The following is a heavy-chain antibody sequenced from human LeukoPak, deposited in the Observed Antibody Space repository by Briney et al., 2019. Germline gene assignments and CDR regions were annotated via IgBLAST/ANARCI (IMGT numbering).Heavy chain of an antibody. CDR2: IKQDGSEK. J-gene: IGHJ4*02. Sequence: GGSLRLSCAASGFTLSSYWMSWVRQAPGKGLEWVANIKQDGSEKYYVDSVKGRFTISRDNAKNSLYLQMNSLRAEDTAVYYCARVSYYYDSSGYYTYWGQGTLVTVSS. CDR3: ARVSYYYDSSGYYTY. V-gene: IGHV3-7*01. D-gene: IGHD3-22*01. CDR1: GFTLSSYW.